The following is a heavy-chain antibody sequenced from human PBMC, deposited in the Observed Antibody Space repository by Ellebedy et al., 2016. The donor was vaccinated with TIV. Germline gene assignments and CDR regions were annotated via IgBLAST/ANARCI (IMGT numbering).Heavy chain of an antibody. V-gene: IGHV3-72*01. CDR1: GFTFSDHY. J-gene: IGHJ6*02. Sequence: GESLKISXAASGFTFSDHYMDWVRQAPGKGLEWVGRSRNKANSYTTEYAASVKDRFTISRDESKNSVHLQMNSLKTEDTAVYYCARGRAAVAGYYYYGMDVWGQGTTVTVSS. CDR2: SRNKANSYTT. CDR3: ARGRAAVAGYYYYGMDV. D-gene: IGHD6-19*01.